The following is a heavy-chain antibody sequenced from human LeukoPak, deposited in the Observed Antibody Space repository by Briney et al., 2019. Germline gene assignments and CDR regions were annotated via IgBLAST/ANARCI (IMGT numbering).Heavy chain of an antibody. D-gene: IGHD6-13*01. CDR2: MNPNSGNT. J-gene: IGHJ4*02. CDR1: GYTFTSYD. V-gene: IGHV1-8*01. CDR3: AREGMANGGFDY. Sequence: ASVKVSCKASGYTFTSYDINWVRQATGQGLEWMGWMNPNSGNTGYAQKFQGRVTMTRNTSISTAYMELSSLRSEDTAVYYCAREGMANGGFDYWGQGTLVTVSS.